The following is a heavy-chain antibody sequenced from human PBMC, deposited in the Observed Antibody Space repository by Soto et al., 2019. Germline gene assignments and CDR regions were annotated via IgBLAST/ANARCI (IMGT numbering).Heavy chain of an antibody. CDR1: GGSISSGGYS. V-gene: IGHV4-31*03. CDR2: IYYSGST. Sequence: QVQLQESGPGLVKPSQTLSLTCTVSGGSISSGGYSWSWIRQHPGKGLEWIGYIYYSGSTYYNPSLKSRVTISVDTSKNQSSLKLSSVTAEDTAVYYCASSRHSRAMAWYYYGMDVWGQGNTVTVSS. CDR3: ASSRHSRAMAWYYYGMDV. J-gene: IGHJ6*02. D-gene: IGHD6-13*01.